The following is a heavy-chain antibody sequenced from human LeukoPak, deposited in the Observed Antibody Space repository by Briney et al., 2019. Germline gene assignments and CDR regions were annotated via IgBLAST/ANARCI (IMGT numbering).Heavy chain of an antibody. CDR2: IDRDASPT. CDR3: AKDSQAQTSSSWYY. J-gene: IGHJ4*02. D-gene: IGHD6-13*01. V-gene: IGHV3-74*01. Sequence: GGSLRLSCTASGFTLRDYWMHWVRQAPGKGLVWVSRIDRDASPTNYADSVKGRFTISRDNSKNTLYLQMNSLRAEDTAVYYCAKDSQAQTSSSWYYWGQGTLVTVSS. CDR1: GFTLRDYW.